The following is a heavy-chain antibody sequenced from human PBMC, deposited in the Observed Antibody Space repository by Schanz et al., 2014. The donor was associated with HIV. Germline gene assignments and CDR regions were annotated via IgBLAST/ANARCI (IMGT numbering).Heavy chain of an antibody. D-gene: IGHD3-10*01. CDR3: ARVHYYASGSYYTESGAFDI. Sequence: EVRLVESGGDWVQPGRSLRLSCAASGFTFDDYAMHWVRQAPGKGLVWVSRINSDGSSTSYADSVKGRFTISRDNAKNTLYLQMNSLRAEDTAVYYCARVHYYASGSYYTESGAFDIWGQGTMVTVSS. CDR1: GFTFDDYA. V-gene: IGHV3-74*02. J-gene: IGHJ3*02. CDR2: INSDGSST.